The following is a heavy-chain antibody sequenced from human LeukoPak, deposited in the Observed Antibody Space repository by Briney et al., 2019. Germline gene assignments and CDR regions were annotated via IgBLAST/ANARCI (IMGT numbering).Heavy chain of an antibody. V-gene: IGHV3-7*01. CDR1: GFTFSSYW. J-gene: IGHJ3*02. Sequence: GGSLRLSCAASGFTFSSYWMSWVRQAPGKGPEFVAYIKEDGSEKSYVDSVKGRFTISRDNAKNSLSLQMNSLRAEDTAVYYCARDPGFSAFDIWGQGTMVIVSS. CDR2: IKEDGSEK. CDR3: ARDPGFSAFDI.